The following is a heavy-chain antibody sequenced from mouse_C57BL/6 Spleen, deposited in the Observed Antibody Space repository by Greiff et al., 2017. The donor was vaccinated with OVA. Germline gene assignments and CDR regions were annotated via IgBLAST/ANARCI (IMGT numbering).Heavy chain of an antibody. CDR2: IWRGGST. CDR3: AKDEGRNYYDYFDY. J-gene: IGHJ2*01. V-gene: IGHV2-5*01. CDR1: GFSLTSYG. D-gene: IGHD1-1*01. Sequence: QVQLQQSGPGLVQPSQSLSITCPVSGFSLTSYGVHWVRQSPGKGLEWLGVIWRGGSTDYTAASMSSMSITKDSSKGQVYFKMNRLQADDTAIYYCAKDEGRNYYDYFDYWGQGTTLTVSS.